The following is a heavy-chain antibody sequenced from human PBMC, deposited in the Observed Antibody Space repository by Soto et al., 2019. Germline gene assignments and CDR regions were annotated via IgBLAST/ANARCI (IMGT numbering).Heavy chain of an antibody. CDR1: GYTFTSYY. CDR2: INPSGGST. J-gene: IGHJ6*02. V-gene: IGHV1-46*01. CDR3: ARTPVRYSSSSTAGNNYYYYYGMDV. Sequence: ASVKVSCKASGYTFTSYYMHWVRQAPGQGLEWMGIINPSGGSTSYAQKFQGRVAMTRDTSTSTVYMELSSLRSEDTAVYYCARTPVRYSSSSTAGNNYYYYYGMDVWGQGTTVTVSS. D-gene: IGHD6-6*01.